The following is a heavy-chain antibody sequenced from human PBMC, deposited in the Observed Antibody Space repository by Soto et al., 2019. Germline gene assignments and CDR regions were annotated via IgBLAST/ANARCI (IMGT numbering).Heavy chain of an antibody. Sequence: PSETLSLTCTVSGGSLSTGYRTWIRQTPGKGLEWVGDIFFTGVTNHNPSLKSRVTMSVDTSKNQISLKLSSVTAADSALYYCAGAQPTSDVWGPRKTVTVSS. V-gene: IGHV4-59*01. CDR2: IFFTGVT. J-gene: IGHJ3*01. CDR3: AGAQPTSDV. CDR1: GGSLSTGY.